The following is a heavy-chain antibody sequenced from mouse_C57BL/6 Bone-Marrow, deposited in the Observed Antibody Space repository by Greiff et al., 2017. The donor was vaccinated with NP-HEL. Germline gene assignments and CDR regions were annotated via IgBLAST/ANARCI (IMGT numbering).Heavy chain of an antibody. CDR1: GFTFSSYA. J-gene: IGHJ2*01. V-gene: IGHV5-4*03. D-gene: IGHD1-1*01. Sequence: DVMLVESGGGLVKPGGSLKLSCAASGFTFSSYAMSWVRQTPEKRLEWVATISDGGSYTYYPDNVKGRFTISRDNAKNNLYLQMSHLKSEDTAMYYCARAIITTVSYFDYWGQGTTLTVSS. CDR2: ISDGGSYT. CDR3: ARAIITTVSYFDY.